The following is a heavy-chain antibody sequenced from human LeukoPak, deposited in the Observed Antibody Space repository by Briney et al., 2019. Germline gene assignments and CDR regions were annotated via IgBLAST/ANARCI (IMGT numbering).Heavy chain of an antibody. J-gene: IGHJ5*02. V-gene: IGHV1-69*13. D-gene: IGHD4-11*01. CDR1: GGAFSSYA. CDR3: ARDVTTWFDP. CDR2: IIPIFGTA. Sequence: SVKVSCKASGGAFSSYAISWVRQAPGQGLEWMGGIIPIFGTANYAQKFQGRVTITADEATSTAYMELSSLRSEDTAVYYCARDVTTWFDPWGQGTLVTVSS.